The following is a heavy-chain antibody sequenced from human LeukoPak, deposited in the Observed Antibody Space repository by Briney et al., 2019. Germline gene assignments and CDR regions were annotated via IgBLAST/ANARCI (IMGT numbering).Heavy chain of an antibody. V-gene: IGHV1-2*02. J-gene: IGHJ4*02. CDR1: GYTFTGYY. D-gene: IGHD3-10*01. CDR3: ARDGALLWFGELSAALNY. CDR2: INPNSGGT. Sequence: ASVKVSCKASGYTFTGYYMHWVRQAPGQGLEWMGWINPNSGGTNYAQKFQGRVTMTRDTSISTAYMELSRLRSDDPAVYYCARDGALLWFGELSAALNYWGQGTLVTVSS.